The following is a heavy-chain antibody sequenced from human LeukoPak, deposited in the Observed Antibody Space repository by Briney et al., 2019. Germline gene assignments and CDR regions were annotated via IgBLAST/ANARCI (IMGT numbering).Heavy chain of an antibody. CDR2: IYYSGST. CDR3: ARGLV. CDR1: GGSISGSGYY. D-gene: IGHD6-19*01. J-gene: IGHJ4*02. Sequence: SETLSLTCTVSGGSISGSGYYWGWIRQPPGKGLEWIGSIYYSGSTYYNPSLKSRVTISVDTSKNQFSLRLSSVTAADTAVYYCARGLVWGQGTLVTVSS. V-gene: IGHV4-39*01.